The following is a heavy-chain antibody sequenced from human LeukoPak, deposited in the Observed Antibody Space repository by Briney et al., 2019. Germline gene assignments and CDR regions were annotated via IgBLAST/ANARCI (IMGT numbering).Heavy chain of an antibody. D-gene: IGHD3-3*01. CDR3: AREGITIFGVVTPI. Sequence: GGSLRLSCAASGFTVSSNEMSWVRQAPGKGLEWVSSISGGSTYYADSRKGRFTISRDNSKNTLHLQMNSLRAEDTAVYYCAREGITIFGVVTPIWGQGTMVTVSS. CDR2: ISGGST. J-gene: IGHJ3*02. CDR1: GFTVSSNE. V-gene: IGHV3-38-3*01.